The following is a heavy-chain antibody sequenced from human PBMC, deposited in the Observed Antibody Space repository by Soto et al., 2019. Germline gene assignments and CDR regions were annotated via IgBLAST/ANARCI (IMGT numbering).Heavy chain of an antibody. CDR1: GFTFISYW. CDR3: ARVFTIFGVAQNFDY. CDR2: IKQDGSEK. V-gene: IGHV3-7*01. J-gene: IGHJ4*02. Sequence: PGGSLRFSCEASGFTFISYWMSWVRQAPGKGLEWVANIKQDGSEKYYVDSVKGRFTISRDNAKNSLYLQMNSLRAEDTAVYYCARVFTIFGVAQNFDYWGQGTLVTVSS. D-gene: IGHD3-3*01.